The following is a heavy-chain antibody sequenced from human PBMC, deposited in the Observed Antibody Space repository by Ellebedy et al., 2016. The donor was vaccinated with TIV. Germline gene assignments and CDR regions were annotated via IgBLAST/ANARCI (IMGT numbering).Heavy chain of an antibody. CDR3: ATEGAGSFRQPLAF. J-gene: IGHJ4*02. D-gene: IGHD2-2*01. CDR2: ISGGGDTP. Sequence: PGGSLRLSCVVSGFSFRTYGMTWVRQAPGKGLEWVSLISGGGDTPHYADSVKGRFTISRDNAKNSLYLQMNSLRVEDTSLYFCATEGAGSFRQPLAFWGQGALVTVSS. CDR1: GFSFRTYG. V-gene: IGHV3-23*01.